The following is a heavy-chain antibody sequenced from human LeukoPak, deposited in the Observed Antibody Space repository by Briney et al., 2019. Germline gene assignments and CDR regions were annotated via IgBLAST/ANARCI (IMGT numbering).Heavy chain of an antibody. CDR1: GFTFDDYA. CDR2: IWYDGSNK. D-gene: IGHD3-22*01. V-gene: IGHV3-33*06. J-gene: IGHJ4*02. Sequence: PGRSLRLSCAASGFTFDDYAMHWVRQAPGKGLEWVAVIWYDGSNKYYADSVKGRFTISRDNSKNTLYLQMNSLRAEDTAVYYCAKDRDGYDSSEIDYWGQGTLVTVSS. CDR3: AKDRDGYDSSEIDY.